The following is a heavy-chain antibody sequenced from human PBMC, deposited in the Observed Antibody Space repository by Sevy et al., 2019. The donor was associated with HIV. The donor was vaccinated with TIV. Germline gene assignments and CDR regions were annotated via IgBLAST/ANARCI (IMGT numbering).Heavy chain of an antibody. CDR3: ARVGRGSTRTRWFDP. V-gene: IGHV4-31*03. Sequence: SETLSLTCTVSGGSISSGGYYWSWIRQHPGKGLEWSGYIYYSGGTYYNPSLKSRVTISVDTSKNQFSLKLSYVTAADTAVYYCARVGRGSTRTRWFDPWGQGTLVTVSS. CDR1: GGSISSGGYY. D-gene: IGHD2-2*01. CDR2: IYYSGGT. J-gene: IGHJ5*02.